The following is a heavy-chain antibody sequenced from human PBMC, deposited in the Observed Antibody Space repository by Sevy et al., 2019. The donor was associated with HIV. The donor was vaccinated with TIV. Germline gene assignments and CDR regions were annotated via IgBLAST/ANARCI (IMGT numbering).Heavy chain of an antibody. CDR3: ARRLLPTPYGMDV. Sequence: ASVKVSCKASGYTFTNYAMNWVRQAPGQGLEWMGWINTNTGNPTYAQGFTGPFVFSLDTSVSTAYLQISSLKAEDTAVYYCARRLLPTPYGMDVWGRGTTVTVSS. J-gene: IGHJ6*02. D-gene: IGHD2-15*01. V-gene: IGHV7-4-1*02. CDR2: INTNTGNP. CDR1: GYTFTNYA.